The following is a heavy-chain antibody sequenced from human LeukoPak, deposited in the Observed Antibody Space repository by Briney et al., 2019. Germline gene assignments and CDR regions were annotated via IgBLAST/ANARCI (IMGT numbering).Heavy chain of an antibody. CDR1: GFTVSNNY. V-gene: IGHV3-66*01. J-gene: IGHJ3*02. CDR3: ARGCGGDCYSDDAFDT. D-gene: IGHD2-21*02. Sequence: GGSLRLSCAASGFTVSNNYMSWVCQAPGKGLEWVSLINSAGRTYYADSLKGRFTISRDNSKNTLYLHMNSLRAEDTAVYYCARGCGGDCYSDDAFDTWGQGTMVTVSS. CDR2: INSAGRT.